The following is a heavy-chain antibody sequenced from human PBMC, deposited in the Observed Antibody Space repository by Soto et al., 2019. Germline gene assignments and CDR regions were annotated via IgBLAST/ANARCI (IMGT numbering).Heavy chain of an antibody. CDR3: AKEGRGSGMDV. Sequence: GGSLRLSCAASGFTFSSYGMHWVRQAPGKGLEWVAVTSYDGSNKYYADSVKGRFTISRDNSKNTLYLQMNSLRAEDTAVYYCAKEGRGSGMDVWGQGTTVTVSS. V-gene: IGHV3-30*18. CDR1: GFTFSSYG. D-gene: IGHD3-10*01. CDR2: TSYDGSNK. J-gene: IGHJ6*02.